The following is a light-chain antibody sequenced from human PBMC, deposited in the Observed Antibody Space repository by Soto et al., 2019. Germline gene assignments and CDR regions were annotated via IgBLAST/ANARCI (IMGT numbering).Light chain of an antibody. CDR3: QVWNSSSDPVV. J-gene: IGLJ2*01. CDR1: DIGSKS. V-gene: IGLV3-21*02. Sequence: SYELTQPPSVSVAPGQTARIPCGGTDIGSKSVHWYRQKPGQAPVLVVYDDSDRPSGIPERISGSNSGNTATLTISRVEAGDEADYFCQVWNSSSDPVVFGGGTQLTVL. CDR2: DDS.